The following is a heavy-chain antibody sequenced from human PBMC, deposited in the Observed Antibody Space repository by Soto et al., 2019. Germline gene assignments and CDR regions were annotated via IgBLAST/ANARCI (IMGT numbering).Heavy chain of an antibody. CDR1: GFTFTSYW. D-gene: IGHD3-16*01. V-gene: IGHV3-7*05. Sequence: EVQLVESGGGLVQPGGSLRLSCAASGFTFTSYWMSWVRQAPGKGLEWVANIKQDGSSKYYVDSVKGRFTVSRDNAKSSIYLQMDSLRDDDTAVYRCARLRFIPLERDFDSWGQGTLVIVSS. J-gene: IGHJ4*02. CDR3: ARLRFIPLERDFDS. CDR2: IKQDGSSK.